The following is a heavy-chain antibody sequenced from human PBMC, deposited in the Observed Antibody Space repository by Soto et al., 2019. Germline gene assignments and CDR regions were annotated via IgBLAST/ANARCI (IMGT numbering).Heavy chain of an antibody. J-gene: IGHJ6*02. CDR2: IYSGGST. D-gene: IGHD1-26*01. CDR3: ARDRLSGSYSYGMDV. Sequence: EVQLVESGGGLVQPGGSLRLSYAASGFTVSSNYMSWVRQAPGKGLEWVSVIYSGGSTYYADSVKGRFTISRHNSKNTLYLQMNSLRAEDTAVYYCARDRLSGSYSYGMDVWGQGTTVTVSS. CDR1: GFTVSSNY. V-gene: IGHV3-53*04.